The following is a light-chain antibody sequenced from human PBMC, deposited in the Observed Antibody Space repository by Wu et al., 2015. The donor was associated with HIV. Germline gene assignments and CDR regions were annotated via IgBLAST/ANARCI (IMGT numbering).Light chain of an antibody. J-gene: IGKJ1*01. V-gene: IGKV3-15*01. CDR2: GAS. CDR1: QSVSSN. Sequence: EIVMTQSPATLSVSPGERATLSCRASQSVSSNLAWYQQKPGQTPRLLIYGASTRATGIPARFSGSGSGTEFTLTISSLQSEDFAVYYCQQYNNWPPWTFGQGPRWK. CDR3: QQYNNWPPWT.